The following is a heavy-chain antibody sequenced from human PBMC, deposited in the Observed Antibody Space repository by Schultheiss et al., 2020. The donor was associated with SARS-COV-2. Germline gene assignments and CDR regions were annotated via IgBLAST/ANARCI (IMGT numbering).Heavy chain of an antibody. CDR3: ARDRTGDLRWFDP. Sequence: SETLSLTCTVSGGSISSYYWSWIRQPPGKGLEWIGYIYYSGSTNYNPSLKSRVTMSVDTSKNQFSLKLSSVTAADTAVYYCARDRTGDLRWFDPWGQGTLVTVSS. CDR2: IYYSGST. V-gene: IGHV4-59*12. D-gene: IGHD7-27*01. CDR1: GGSISSYY. J-gene: IGHJ5*02.